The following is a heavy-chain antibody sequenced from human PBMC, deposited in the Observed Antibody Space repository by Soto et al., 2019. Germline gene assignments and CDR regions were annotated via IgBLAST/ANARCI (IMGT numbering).Heavy chain of an antibody. D-gene: IGHD5-18*01. CDR2: ISSSSSYI. CDR1: GFTFSSYS. V-gene: IGHV3-21*01. Sequence: GGSLRLSCAASGFTFSSYSMNWVRQAPGKGLEWVSSISSSSSYIYYADSVLGRFTISRDNAKNSLYLQMNSLRAEDTAVYYCARDRGVQLWLPYWGQGTLVTVSS. J-gene: IGHJ4*02. CDR3: ARDRGVQLWLPY.